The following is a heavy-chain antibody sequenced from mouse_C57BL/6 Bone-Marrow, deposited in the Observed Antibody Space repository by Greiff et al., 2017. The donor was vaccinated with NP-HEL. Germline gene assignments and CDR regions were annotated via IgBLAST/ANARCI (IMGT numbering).Heavy chain of an antibody. Sequence: EVQVVESGGGLVKPGGSLKLSCAASGFTFSSYAMSWVRQTPEKRLEWVATISDGGSYTYYPDNVKGRFTISRDNAKNNLYLQMSHLKSEDTAMYYCARKGDPYFDYWGQGTTLTVSS. CDR2: ISDGGSYT. CDR3: ARKGDPYFDY. J-gene: IGHJ2*01. CDR1: GFTFSSYA. V-gene: IGHV5-4*01.